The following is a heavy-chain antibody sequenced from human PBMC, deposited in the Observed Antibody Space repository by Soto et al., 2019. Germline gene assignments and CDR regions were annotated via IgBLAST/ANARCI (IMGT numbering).Heavy chain of an antibody. CDR1: GDSVSSNSAA. J-gene: IGHJ6*02. CDR2: TYYRSKWYN. D-gene: IGHD6-6*01. Sequence: PSQTLSLTCVISGDSVSSNSAAWNWIRQSPSRGLEWLGRTYYRSKWYNDYAVSVKSRITINPDTSKNQFSLQLNSVTPEDTAVYYCARDLGYSSSDYYYYYGMDVWGQGTTVTVSS. CDR3: ARDLGYSSSDYYYYYGMDV. V-gene: IGHV6-1*01.